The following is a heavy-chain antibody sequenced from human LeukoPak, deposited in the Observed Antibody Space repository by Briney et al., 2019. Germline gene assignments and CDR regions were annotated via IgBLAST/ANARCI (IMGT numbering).Heavy chain of an antibody. V-gene: IGHV3-7*01. D-gene: IGHD2-8*01. CDR2: IKQDASEK. Sequence: PGGSLRLSCAASGFTFSSYWMTWVRQAPGKGLEWVANIKQDASEKYYVDSVKGRFTISRDNAKNSLYLQMSSLRGEDTAVYYCARCTRFTDSFDYWDQGVLVTVSS. CDR1: GFTFSSYW. CDR3: ARCTRFTDSFDY. J-gene: IGHJ4*02.